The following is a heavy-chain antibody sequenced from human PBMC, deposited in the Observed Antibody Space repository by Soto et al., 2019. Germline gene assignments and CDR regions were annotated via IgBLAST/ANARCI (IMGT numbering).Heavy chain of an antibody. Sequence: GGSLRLSCAASGFTFSSYAMSWVRQAPGKGLEWVSAISGSGGSTYYADSVKGRFTISRDNSKNTLYLQMNSLRAEDTAVYYCAKGVDPRYSSGWFGNDYFDYWGQGTLVTVSS. CDR2: ISGSGGST. J-gene: IGHJ4*02. CDR1: GFTFSSYA. V-gene: IGHV3-23*01. CDR3: AKGVDPRYSSGWFGNDYFDY. D-gene: IGHD6-19*01.